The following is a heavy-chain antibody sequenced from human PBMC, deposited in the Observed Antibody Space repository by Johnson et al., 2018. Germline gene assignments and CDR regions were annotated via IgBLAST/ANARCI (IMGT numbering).Heavy chain of an antibody. CDR3: TRRGVSKETYYYYYIMDV. J-gene: IGHJ6*02. V-gene: IGHV3-30-3*01. Sequence: VQLVESGGGVVQPGRSLRLSCAASGFTFSSDAMHWVRQAPGKGLEWVAVISYDGSNKYYADSVKGRFTISRDNSKNTLYLQMNSLKTEDTAVYYCTRRGVSKETYYYYYIMDVWGQGTTVTVSS. CDR2: ISYDGSNK. CDR1: GFTFSSDA. D-gene: IGHD6-13*01.